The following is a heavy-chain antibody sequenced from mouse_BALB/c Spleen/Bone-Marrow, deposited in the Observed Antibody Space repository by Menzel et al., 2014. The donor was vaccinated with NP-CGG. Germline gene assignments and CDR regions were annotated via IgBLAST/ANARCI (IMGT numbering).Heavy chain of an antibody. V-gene: IGHV5-9*02. CDR1: GFAFGSYD. Sequence: EVQGVESGGGLVKPGGSLKLSCTASGFAFGSYDMSWVRQTPEKRLEWVATISSGGSYTYYPDSVKGRFTISRDNARNTLYLQMSSLRSEDTALYYCVRRVQLDYWGQGTTLTVSS. CDR3: VRRVQLDY. CDR2: ISSGGSYT. J-gene: IGHJ2*01.